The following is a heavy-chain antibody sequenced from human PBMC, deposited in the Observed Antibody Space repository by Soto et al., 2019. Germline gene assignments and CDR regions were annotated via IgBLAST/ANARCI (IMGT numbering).Heavy chain of an antibody. J-gene: IGHJ4*02. CDR1: GFTFSSYA. CDR2: ISYDGSNK. V-gene: IGHV3-30-3*01. D-gene: IGHD3-22*01. CDR3: ARAMRITMIVVVQHTFDY. Sequence: QVQLVESGGGVVQPGRSLRLSCAASGFTFSSYAMHWVRQAPGKGLEWVAVISYDGSNKYYADSVKGRFTISRDNSKNTLYLQMNSLRAEDTAVYYCARAMRITMIVVVQHTFDYWGQGTLLTVSS.